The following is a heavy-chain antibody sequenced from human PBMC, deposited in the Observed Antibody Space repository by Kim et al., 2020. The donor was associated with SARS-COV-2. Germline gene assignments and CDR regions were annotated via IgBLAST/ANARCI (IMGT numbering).Heavy chain of an antibody. D-gene: IGHD3-10*01. Sequence: RSNGYADSVKGRFTISRDNAKNTLYLQMNSLRVEDTAVYYCTRGYGSETNYWGQGSLVIVST. J-gene: IGHJ4*02. CDR3: TRGYGSETNY. V-gene: IGHV3-74*01. CDR2: RSN.